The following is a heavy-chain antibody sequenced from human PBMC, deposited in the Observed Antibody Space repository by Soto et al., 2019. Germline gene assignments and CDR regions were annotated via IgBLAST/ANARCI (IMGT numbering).Heavy chain of an antibody. Sequence: QVQLVQSGAEVKKPGSSVKVSCKASGGTFSSYTISWVRQAPGQGLEWMGRIIPILGIANYAQKFQGRVTITADKSTSTAYMELSRLRSEDKAVYYCARGQRGYGGDYWGQGTLVTVSS. D-gene: IGHD4-17*01. CDR3: ARGQRGYGGDY. J-gene: IGHJ4*02. CDR1: GGTFSSYT. CDR2: IIPILGIA. V-gene: IGHV1-69*02.